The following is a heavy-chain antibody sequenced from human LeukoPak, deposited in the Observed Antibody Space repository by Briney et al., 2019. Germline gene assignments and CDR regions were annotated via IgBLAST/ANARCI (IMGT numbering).Heavy chain of an antibody. CDR1: GGSITTSSYY. Sequence: SETLSLTCTVSGGSITTSSYYWGWIRQPPGKGLEWIGSIHYSGSTYYNPSLKSRVTMSVDTSKNQFSLKLSSVTAADTAVYYCAREKVAGGGFGYWGQGTLVTVSS. J-gene: IGHJ4*02. D-gene: IGHD3-10*01. CDR2: IHYSGST. V-gene: IGHV4-39*07. CDR3: AREKVAGGGFGY.